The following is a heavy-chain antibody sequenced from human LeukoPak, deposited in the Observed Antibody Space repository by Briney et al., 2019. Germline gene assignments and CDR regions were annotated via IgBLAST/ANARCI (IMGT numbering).Heavy chain of an antibody. Sequence: SETLSLTCAVSGGSISSSNWWSWVRQPPGKGLEWIGEIYHSGSANYNPSLKSRVTISVDKSKNQFSLKLSSVTAADTAVYYCARSISPYYYGSGSYKPFDYWGQGTLVTVSS. CDR3: ARSISPYYYGSGSYKPFDY. J-gene: IGHJ4*02. CDR1: GGSISSSNW. D-gene: IGHD3-10*01. V-gene: IGHV4-4*02. CDR2: IYHSGSA.